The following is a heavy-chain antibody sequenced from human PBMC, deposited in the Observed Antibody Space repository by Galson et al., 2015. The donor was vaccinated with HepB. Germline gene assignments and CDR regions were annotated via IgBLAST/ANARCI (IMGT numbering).Heavy chain of an antibody. J-gene: IGHJ2*01. CDR1: GFSFNYFP. Sequence: SLRLSCAASGFSFNYFPMHWVRQAPGKGLEWVAVISSTGSYTAYADFGRGRFTISRDNSKNALYLQMNSLRVEDTALYYCVRPRGAGAGDYQNWYFDLWGRGTLVTVSS. CDR3: VRPRGAGAGDYQNWYFDL. V-gene: IGHV3-30-3*01. CDR2: ISSTGSYT. D-gene: IGHD4-17*01.